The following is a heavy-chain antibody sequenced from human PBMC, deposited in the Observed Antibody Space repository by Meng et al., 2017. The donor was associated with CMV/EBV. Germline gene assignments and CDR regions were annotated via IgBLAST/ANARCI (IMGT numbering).Heavy chain of an antibody. Sequence: SVSGYYWSWIGQSPGKGLEWIGEINHSGGTNYNPSLKSRVTISVDTSKNQFSLKLSSVTAADTAVYYCARKRQGFRGDYVWNWFDPWGQGTLVTVSS. D-gene: IGHD4-17*01. CDR1: SVSGYY. V-gene: IGHV4-34*01. J-gene: IGHJ5*02. CDR3: ARKRQGFRGDYVWNWFDP. CDR2: INHSGGT.